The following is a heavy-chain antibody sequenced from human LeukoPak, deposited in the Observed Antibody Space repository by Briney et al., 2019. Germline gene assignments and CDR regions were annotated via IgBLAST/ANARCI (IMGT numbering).Heavy chain of an antibody. CDR1: GGSISSSSYY. J-gene: IGHJ5*01. D-gene: IGHD6-13*01. V-gene: IGHV4-39*07. CDR2: IYYSGST. CDR3: AREKRGGSSWPFDS. Sequence: SETLSLTCTVSGGSISSSSYYWGWIRQPPGKGLEWIGSIYYSGSTYYNPSLKSRVTISVDTSKNQFSLKLSSVTAADTAVYYCAREKRGGSSWPFDSWGQGTLVTVSS.